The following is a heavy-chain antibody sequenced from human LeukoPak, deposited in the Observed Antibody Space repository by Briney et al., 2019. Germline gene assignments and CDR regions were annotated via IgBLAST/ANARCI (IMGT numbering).Heavy chain of an antibody. J-gene: IGHJ4*02. CDR2: IYSGDT. D-gene: IGHD3-22*01. CDR3: ARAQDISGAMDY. Sequence: GGSLRLSCAASGFAVSSNYMSWVRQAPGKGLEWVSVIYSGDTYCAGSVKGRFTISRDNSKNTVFLQMKSLRVEDTAVYYCARAQDISGAMDYWGQGTLVTVSS. CDR1: GFAVSSNY. V-gene: IGHV3-66*01.